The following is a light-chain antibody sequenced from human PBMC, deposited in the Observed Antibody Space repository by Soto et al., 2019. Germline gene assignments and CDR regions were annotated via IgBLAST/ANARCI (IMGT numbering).Light chain of an antibody. J-gene: IGKJ1*01. CDR2: AAS. CDR1: QSISSY. CDR3: QQSYSTPGT. V-gene: IGKV1-39*01. Sequence: DIQMTQSPSSLSASVGDRVTITSRASQSISSYLNWYQQKPGKAPKLLIYAASSLQSGVPSRFSGSGSGTDFTPTISSLQPEDFATYYCQQSYSTPGTFGQGTKVDIK.